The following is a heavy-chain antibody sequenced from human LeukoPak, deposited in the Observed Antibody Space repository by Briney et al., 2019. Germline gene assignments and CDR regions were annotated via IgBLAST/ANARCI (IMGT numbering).Heavy chain of an antibody. V-gene: IGHV1-69*06. Sequence: GASVKVSCKASGGTFSSYAISWVRQAPGRGLEWMGGIIPIFGTANYAQKFQGRVTITADKSTSTAYMELSSLRSEDTAVYYCARGTSSGWRGYFQHWGQGTLVTVSS. CDR2: IIPIFGTA. CDR1: GGTFSSYA. J-gene: IGHJ1*01. CDR3: ARGTSSGWRGYFQH. D-gene: IGHD6-19*01.